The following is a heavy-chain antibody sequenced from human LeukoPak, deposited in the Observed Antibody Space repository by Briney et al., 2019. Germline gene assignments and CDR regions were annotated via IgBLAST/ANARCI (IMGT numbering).Heavy chain of an antibody. CDR2: IYHSGST. CDR1: GYSISSGYY. D-gene: IGHD1-26*01. V-gene: IGHV4-38-2*02. J-gene: IGHJ4*01. Sequence: PSETLSLTCAVSGYSISSGYYWGWIRQPPGKGLEWIGSIYHSGSTYYNPSLKSRVTISVDTSKNQFSLKLSSVTAADTAVYYCARDEWDLDYWGQEPWSPSPQ. CDR3: ARDEWDLDY.